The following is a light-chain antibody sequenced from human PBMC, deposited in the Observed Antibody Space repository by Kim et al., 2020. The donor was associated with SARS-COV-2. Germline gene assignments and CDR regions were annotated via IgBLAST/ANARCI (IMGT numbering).Light chain of an antibody. CDR1: QTASYY. Sequence: PGETATLSCRASQTASYYLAWYQQTPGHAPRLLISDSSNRSTGIPARSTGSVSGTDFTLTLSSPEPVDFAVSYCQQTGTWTSLTLGGGAK. J-gene: IGKJ4*01. CDR2: DSS. V-gene: IGKV3-11*01. CDR3: QQTGTWTSLT.